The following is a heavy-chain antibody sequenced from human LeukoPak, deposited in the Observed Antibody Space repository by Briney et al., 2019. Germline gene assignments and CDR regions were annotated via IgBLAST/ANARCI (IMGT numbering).Heavy chain of an antibody. CDR3: ARVRSSSWYDY. V-gene: IGHV3-74*01. CDR1: GFTLSTTG. Sequence: GGSLRLSCATSGFTLSTTGMHWVRQAPGEGLVWVSRISSDGITTTYADSVKGRFTISRDNAKNTLYLQMTSLRVEDTAVYYCARVRSSSWYDYWGQGALVTVSS. J-gene: IGHJ4*02. D-gene: IGHD6-13*01. CDR2: ISSDGITT.